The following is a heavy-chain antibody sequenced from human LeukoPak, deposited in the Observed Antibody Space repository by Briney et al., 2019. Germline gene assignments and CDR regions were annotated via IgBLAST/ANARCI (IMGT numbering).Heavy chain of an antibody. V-gene: IGHV3-74*01. CDR2: INGDGRST. CDR1: GFTFSTYW. Sequence: GGSLRLSCAASGFTFSTYWMHWVRQAPGKGLVWVSRINGDGRSTGYADSVRGRFTISRDNARNTLYLQMNSLRAEGTAVYYCARDYSYGLDYWGQGTLVTVSS. J-gene: IGHJ4*02. CDR3: ARDYSYGLDY. D-gene: IGHD5-18*01.